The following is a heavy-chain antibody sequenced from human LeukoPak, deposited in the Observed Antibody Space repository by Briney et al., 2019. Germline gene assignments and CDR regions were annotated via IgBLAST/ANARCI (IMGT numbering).Heavy chain of an antibody. Sequence: GRSLRLSCAASGFTFGSYGMHWVRQAPGKGLEWVAVISHDGSSKYFADSVKGRFTISRDNPKNTLDLQMHSLRAEDTAVYYCAKSIRFCSSNSCFAGYYNYGLHVWGQGTTVIVSS. V-gene: IGHV3-30*18. D-gene: IGHD2-2*01. CDR1: GFTFGSYG. CDR2: ISHDGSSK. CDR3: AKSIRFCSSNSCFAGYYNYGLHV. J-gene: IGHJ6*02.